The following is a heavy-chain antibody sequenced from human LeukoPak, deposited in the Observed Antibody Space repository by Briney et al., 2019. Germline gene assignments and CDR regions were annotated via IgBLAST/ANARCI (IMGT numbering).Heavy chain of an antibody. D-gene: IGHD5-18*01. J-gene: IGHJ4*02. CDR1: GGSFSAYY. CDR2: INHSGST. Sequence: KPAETLCLTCAVYGGSFSAYYWNWIRQPPGKGLEWIGEINHSGSTNYNPSLKSRVTISVDTSKNQFSLKLSSVTAADTAVYYCARRRGYSLDYWGQGTLVTDSS. V-gene: IGHV4-34*01. CDR3: ARRRGYSLDY.